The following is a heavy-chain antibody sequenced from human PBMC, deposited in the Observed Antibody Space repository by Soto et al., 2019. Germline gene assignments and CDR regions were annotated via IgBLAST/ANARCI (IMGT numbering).Heavy chain of an antibody. CDR3: ARGMGISYSSSSGWFDP. J-gene: IGHJ5*02. CDR2: ISAYNGNT. CDR1: GHTYTGYG. Sequence: VSVKVSCKGSGHTYTGYGVSLVRQAPRQGLEWMGWISAYNGNTNYAQKLQGRVTMTTDTSTSTAYMELRSLRSDDTAVYYCARGMGISYSSSSGWFDPWGQGTLVTVSS. V-gene: IGHV1-18*04. D-gene: IGHD6-13*01.